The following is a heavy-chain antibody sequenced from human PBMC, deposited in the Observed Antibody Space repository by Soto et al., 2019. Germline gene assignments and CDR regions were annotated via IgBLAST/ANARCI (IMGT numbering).Heavy chain of an antibody. V-gene: IGHV4-59*01. CDR2: IYYSGST. J-gene: IGHJ6*02. Sequence: LSLTCTVSGGSISSYYWSCIRQPPVKGLEWIGYIYYSGSTNYNPSLKSRVTISVDTSKNQFSLKLSSVTAADTAVYYCARVQRYYYDSSGTSWYYYGMDVWGQGTTVTVSS. CDR3: ARVQRYYYDSSGTSWYYYGMDV. D-gene: IGHD3-22*01. CDR1: GGSISSYY.